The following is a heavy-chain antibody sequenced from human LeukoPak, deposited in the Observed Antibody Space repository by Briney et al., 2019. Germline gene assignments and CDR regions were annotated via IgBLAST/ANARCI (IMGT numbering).Heavy chain of an antibody. CDR1: GFTFSGYA. J-gene: IGHJ6*02. CDR2: ISGSGGST. CDR3: AKDTDYDILTGYYYYYGMDV. V-gene: IGHV3-23*01. D-gene: IGHD3-9*01. Sequence: GGSLRLSCAASGFTFSGYAMSWVRQAPGKGLEWVSAISGSGGSTYYADSVKGRFTISRDNSKNTLYLQMNSLRAEDTAVYYCAKDTDYDILTGYYYYYGMDVWGQGTTDTVSS.